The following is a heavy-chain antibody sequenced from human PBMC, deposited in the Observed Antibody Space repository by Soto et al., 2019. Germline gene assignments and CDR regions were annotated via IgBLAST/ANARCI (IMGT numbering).Heavy chain of an antibody. CDR2: SNSDGSST. CDR3: ARGLEPGEVLQGYYYGMDV. J-gene: IGHJ6*02. Sequence: GGSLRLSCAASGFTFSSYWMHWVRQAPGKGLVWVSRSNSDGSSTSYADSVKGRFTISRDNDKNTLYLQMNSLRAEDTAVYYCARGLEPGEVLQGYYYGMDVWGQGTTVTVSS. CDR1: GFTFSSYW. V-gene: IGHV3-74*01.